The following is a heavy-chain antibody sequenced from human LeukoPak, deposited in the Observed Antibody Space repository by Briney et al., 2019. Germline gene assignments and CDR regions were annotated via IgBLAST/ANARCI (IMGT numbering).Heavy chain of an antibody. D-gene: IGHD2-21*02. CDR1: GYTFSDYY. Sequence: GASVKVSCKASGYTFSDYYIHWLRQAPGQGLEWMGWIKPNGGVTNYARNFHGRITMTRDTSISTAFMELSSLRSDDTAVYYCARPSYCGAGCYYYFDYWGQGTLVTVSS. J-gene: IGHJ4*02. CDR2: IKPNGGVT. V-gene: IGHV1-2*02. CDR3: ARPSYCGAGCYYYFDY.